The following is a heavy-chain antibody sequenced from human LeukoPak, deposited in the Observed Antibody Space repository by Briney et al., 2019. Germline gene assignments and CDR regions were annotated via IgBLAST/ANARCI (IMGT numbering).Heavy chain of an antibody. CDR2: IYYSGGT. D-gene: IGHD4-17*01. CDR3: ARRGGDYPLLWYFDL. J-gene: IGHJ2*01. Sequence: PSETLSLTCAVYGGSFSGYYWSWIRQPPGKGLEWIGEIYYSGGTKYNPSLKSRVTISVDMSKNQFSLKLTSVTAADTAVYYCARRGGDYPLLWYFDLWGRGILVTVSS. V-gene: IGHV4-34*01. CDR1: GGSFSGYY.